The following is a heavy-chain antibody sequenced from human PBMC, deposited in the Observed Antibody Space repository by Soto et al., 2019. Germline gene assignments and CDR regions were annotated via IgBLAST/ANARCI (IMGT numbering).Heavy chain of an antibody. CDR3: ARGSLIVVVSPFDY. CDR1: GGSISSGGYY. V-gene: IGHV4-31*03. CDR2: IYYSGST. Sequence: PSETLSLTCTVSGGSISSGGYYWSWIRQHPGKGLEWIGYIYYSGSTYYNPSLKSRVTISVDTSKNQFSLKLSSVTAADTAVYYCARGSLIVVVSPFDYWGQGTLVTVSS. J-gene: IGHJ4*02. D-gene: IGHD3-22*01.